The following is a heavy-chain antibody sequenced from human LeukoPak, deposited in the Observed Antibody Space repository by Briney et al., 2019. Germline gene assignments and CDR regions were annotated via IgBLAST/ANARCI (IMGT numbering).Heavy chain of an antibody. V-gene: IGHV3-33*01. CDR3: AAGGYTSGYFDY. Sequence: PGGSLRLSCAASGFTFSSYGMHWVRQAPGKGLEWVAVIWYDGSNKYYADSVKDRFTISRDNSKNTLYLQMNSLRAEDTAVYYCAAGGYTSGYFDYWGQGTLVTVSS. CDR1: GFTFSSYG. J-gene: IGHJ4*02. D-gene: IGHD5-18*01. CDR2: IWYDGSNK.